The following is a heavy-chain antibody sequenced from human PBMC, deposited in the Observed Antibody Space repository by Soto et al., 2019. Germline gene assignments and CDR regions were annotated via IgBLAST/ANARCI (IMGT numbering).Heavy chain of an antibody. Sequence: TSETLSLTCTVSGGSISSGGYYWSWILQHPGKGLEWIGYIYYSVSTYYNPSLKSRVTISVDTSKNQFSLKLSSVTAADTAVYYCASRGGYYEKAAFDIWGQGTMVTVSS. CDR1: GGSISSGGYY. CDR2: IYYSVST. J-gene: IGHJ3*02. D-gene: IGHD3-22*01. V-gene: IGHV4-31*03. CDR3: ASRGGYYEKAAFDI.